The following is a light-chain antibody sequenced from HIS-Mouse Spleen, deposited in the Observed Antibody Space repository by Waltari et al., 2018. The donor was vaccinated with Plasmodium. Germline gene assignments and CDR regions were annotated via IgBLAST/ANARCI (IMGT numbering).Light chain of an antibody. CDR1: VLAKKY. Sequence: SYALTQPSSVSVSPGQTARITCSGDVLAKKYARWFQQKPGQAPVLVIYKDSERPSGIPDRFSGSSSGTTVTLTISGAQVEDEADYYCYSAADNNLVFGGGTKLTVL. J-gene: IGLJ3*02. V-gene: IGLV3-27*01. CDR3: YSAADNNLV. CDR2: KDS.